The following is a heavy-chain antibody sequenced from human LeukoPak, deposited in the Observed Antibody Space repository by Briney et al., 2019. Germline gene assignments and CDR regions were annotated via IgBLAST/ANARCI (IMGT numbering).Heavy chain of an antibody. Sequence: GGSLRLSCAASGFTFSSYWMHWVRQAPGKGLVWVSRVNSDGSSTSYADSVKGRFTISRDNAKNTLYLQMNSLRAEDTAVYYCASKSKVSSGGAFDIWGQGTMVTVSS. J-gene: IGHJ3*02. D-gene: IGHD3-10*01. CDR3: ASKSKVSSGGAFDI. V-gene: IGHV3-74*01. CDR1: GFTFSSYW. CDR2: VNSDGSST.